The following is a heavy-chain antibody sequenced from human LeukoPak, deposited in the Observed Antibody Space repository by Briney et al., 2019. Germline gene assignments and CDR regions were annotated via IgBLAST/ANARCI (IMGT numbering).Heavy chain of an antibody. D-gene: IGHD6-6*01. CDR1: GFTFSSYA. V-gene: IGHV3-23*01. CDR3: AKDREGSPYYFDY. J-gene: IGHJ4*02. Sequence: PGGSLRLSCAGSGFTFSSYAMSWVCQAPGKGLEWVSAITGSGGSTFYAESVKGRFTISRDNSKNTLYLQMNSLRAEDTAVYYCAKDREGSPYYFDYWGQGTLVTVSS. CDR2: ITGSGGST.